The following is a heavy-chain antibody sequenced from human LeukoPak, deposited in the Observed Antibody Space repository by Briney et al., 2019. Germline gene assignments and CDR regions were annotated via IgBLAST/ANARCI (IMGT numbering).Heavy chain of an antibody. D-gene: IGHD2-2*01. V-gene: IGHV4-39*01. CDR2: IYYSGST. CDR3: ATQLAHYYYYGMDV. CDR1: GGSLRSSGHW. Sequence: PSETLSLTCTVSGGSLRSSGHWWVWIRQPPGKGLEWIGSIYYSGSTYYNPSLKSRVTISVDTSKNQFSLKLSSVTAADTAVYYCATQLAHYYYYGMDVWGQGTTVTVSS. J-gene: IGHJ6*02.